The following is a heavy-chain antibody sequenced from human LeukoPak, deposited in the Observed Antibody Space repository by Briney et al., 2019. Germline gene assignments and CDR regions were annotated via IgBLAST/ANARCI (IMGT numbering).Heavy chain of an antibody. CDR2: FDPEDGET. V-gene: IGHV1-24*01. D-gene: IGHD1-26*01. CDR3: ATAKSGSYSTFDY. Sequence: ASVKVSCKVSGYTLTELSMHWVRQAPGKGLEWTGGFDPEDGETIYAQKFQGRVTMTEDTSTDTAYMELSSLRSEDTAVYYCATAKSGSYSTFDYWGQGTLVTVSS. CDR1: GYTLTELS. J-gene: IGHJ4*02.